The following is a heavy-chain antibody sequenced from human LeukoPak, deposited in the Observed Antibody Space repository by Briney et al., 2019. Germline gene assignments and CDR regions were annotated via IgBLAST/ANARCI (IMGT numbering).Heavy chain of an antibody. D-gene: IGHD7-27*01. J-gene: IGHJ4*02. CDR1: GFTFTSYN. CDR3: VRDKDWGFDS. V-gene: IGHV3-48*01. Sequence: PGGSLRLACAASGFTFTSYNMNWVRQAPGKGLEWVSHIGTGTSTVGYADSIKGRFTISRDNAKNSVDLQMSSLRVDDSAVYYCVRDKDWGFDSWGQGTLVTVSS. CDR2: IGTGTSTV.